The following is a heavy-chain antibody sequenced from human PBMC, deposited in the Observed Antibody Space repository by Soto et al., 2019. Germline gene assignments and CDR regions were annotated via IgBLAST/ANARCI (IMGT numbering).Heavy chain of an antibody. CDR1: GGSISSYY. V-gene: IGHV4-59*08. J-gene: IGHJ3*02. Sequence: SETLCLTCTVSGGSISSYYWSWIRQPPGKGLEWIGYIYYSGSTNYNPSLKSRVTISVDTSKNQFSLKLSSVTAADTAVYYCARRYGSFFDIWGQGTMVTVSS. CDR3: ARRYGSFFDI. CDR2: IYYSGST. D-gene: IGHD3-10*01.